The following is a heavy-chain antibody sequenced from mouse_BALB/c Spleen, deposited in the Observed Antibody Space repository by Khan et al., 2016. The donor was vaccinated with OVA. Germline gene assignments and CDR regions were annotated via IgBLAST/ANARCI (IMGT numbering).Heavy chain of an antibody. CDR2: ISSGGDHT. V-gene: IGHV5-6*01. CDR1: GFTFSSYS. J-gene: IGHJ3*01. CDR3: ADHLIGSFVC. Sequence: EVELVESGGDLVKPGGSLKLSCAASGFTFSSYSMSWVRQTPDKRLEWVASISSGGDHTYYLDSVKGRFTISRDNAKNTLYLQMSDLKSEDTAMHYCADHLIGSFVCWGQGTLVTVSA.